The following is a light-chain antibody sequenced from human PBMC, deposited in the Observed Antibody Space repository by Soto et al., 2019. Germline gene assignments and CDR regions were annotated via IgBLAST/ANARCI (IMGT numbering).Light chain of an antibody. CDR1: QSVSSS. CDR2: GAS. Sequence: EIILTQSPATLSVSPGETATLSCRASQSVSSSLAWYQQTPGRAPRLLIYGASNRATDIPTRFSGSGSGTELTLTISSLQSEDFAVYYCQQYNNWPPRTFVGGTKVDSK. V-gene: IGKV3-15*01. CDR3: QQYNNWPPRT. J-gene: IGKJ4*01.